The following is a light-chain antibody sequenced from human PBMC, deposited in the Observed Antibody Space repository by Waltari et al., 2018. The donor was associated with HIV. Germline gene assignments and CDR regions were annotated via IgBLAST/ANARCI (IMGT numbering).Light chain of an antibody. V-gene: IGKV3-15*01. Sequence: EVLLTQSPATLSVSPGDRTTLXXRXXXXXXTNLAWYKQSPGQPPRLLIXGATTRXTGXXAXFXGSXSXXXFTLTXXXXXXXDYAVYYCQQYDYXXPWTFGQGTKVXXK. CDR1: XXXXTN. CDR3: QQYDYXXPWT. CDR2: GAT. J-gene: IGKJ1*01.